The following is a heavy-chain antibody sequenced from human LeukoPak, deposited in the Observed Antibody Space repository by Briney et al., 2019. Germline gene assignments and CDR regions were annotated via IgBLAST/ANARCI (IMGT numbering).Heavy chain of an antibody. CDR2: ISAYNGNT. Sequence: ASVTVSCKASGYTFTSYGISWVRQAPGQGLEWMGWISAYNGNTNYAQKLQGRVTMTTDTSTSTAYMELRSLRSDDTAVYYCARDHSVVPAALPSDYWGQGTLVTVSS. CDR1: GYTFTSYG. J-gene: IGHJ4*02. V-gene: IGHV1-18*01. CDR3: ARDHSVVPAALPSDY. D-gene: IGHD2-2*01.